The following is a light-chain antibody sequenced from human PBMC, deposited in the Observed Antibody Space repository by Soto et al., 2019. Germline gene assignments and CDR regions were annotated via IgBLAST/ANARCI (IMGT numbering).Light chain of an antibody. J-gene: IGLJ3*02. V-gene: IGLV2-8*01. Sequence: QSALTQPPSASGSPGQSVTISCTGTNSDIGIYDFVSWYQQHPGKAPKLLIYEVSKRPSGVPDRFSGSKSGNTASLTVSDLQPEDAAASFCSAYAGTNDLGVFGGVPKLTVL. CDR2: EVS. CDR3: SAYAGTNDLGV. CDR1: NSDIGIYDF.